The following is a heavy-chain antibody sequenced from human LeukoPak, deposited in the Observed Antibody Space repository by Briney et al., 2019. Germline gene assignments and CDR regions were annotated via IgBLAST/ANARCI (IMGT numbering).Heavy chain of an antibody. CDR1: GFTFSSYG. V-gene: IGHV3-23*01. J-gene: IGHJ6*03. Sequence: GGSLRLSCATSGFTFSSYGMSWVRQAPGKGLEWVSAVSDSGGSTYYADSVKGRFTISRDNSKNTLYLQMNSLRAEDTAVYYCAKGVNTMVRGVDYYYYYMDVWGKGTTVTISS. D-gene: IGHD3-10*01. CDR3: AKGVNTMVRGVDYYYYYMDV. CDR2: VSDSGGST.